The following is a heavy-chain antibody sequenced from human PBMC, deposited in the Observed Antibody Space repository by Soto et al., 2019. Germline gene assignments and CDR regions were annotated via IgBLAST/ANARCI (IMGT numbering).Heavy chain of an antibody. CDR3: ARLLLWFGELLPHGPFDY. V-gene: IGHV5-51*01. J-gene: IGHJ4*02. CDR2: IYPGDSDT. CDR1: GYSFTSYW. Sequence: RGESLKISCKGSGYSFTSYWIGWVRQMPGKGLEWMGIIYPGDSDTRYSPSFQGQVTISADKSISTAYLQWSSLKASDTAMYYCARLLLWFGELLPHGPFDYWGQGTQVTVSS. D-gene: IGHD3-10*01.